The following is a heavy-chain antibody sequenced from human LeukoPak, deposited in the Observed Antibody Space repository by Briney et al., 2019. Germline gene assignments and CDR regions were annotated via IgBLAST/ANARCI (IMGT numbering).Heavy chain of an antibody. CDR1: GGSFSGYY. V-gene: IGHV4-34*01. CDR3: ARDTYYYDSSGYYLSDY. D-gene: IGHD3-22*01. CDR2: INHSGST. J-gene: IGHJ4*02. Sequence: KASETLSLTCAVYGGSFSGYYWSWIRQPPGKGLEWIGEINHSGSTNYNPSLKSRVTISVDTSKNQFSLKLSSVTAADTAVYYCARDTYYYDSSGYYLSDYWGQGTLVTVSS.